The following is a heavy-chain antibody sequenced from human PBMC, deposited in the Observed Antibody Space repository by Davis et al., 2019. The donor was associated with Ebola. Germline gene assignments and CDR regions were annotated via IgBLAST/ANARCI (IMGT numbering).Heavy chain of an antibody. D-gene: IGHD5-12*01. CDR2: IYYSGST. V-gene: IGHV4-59*12. CDR3: ARGRGKWLRFYGMDV. CDR1: GGSISSYY. Sequence: SETLSLTCTVSGGSISSYYWNWIRQPPGKGLEWIGNIYYSGSTNYNPSLKSRLTMSIDPSKKQFYLKLSSVTAADTAVYYCARGRGKWLRFYGMDVWGQGTTVTVSS. J-gene: IGHJ6*02.